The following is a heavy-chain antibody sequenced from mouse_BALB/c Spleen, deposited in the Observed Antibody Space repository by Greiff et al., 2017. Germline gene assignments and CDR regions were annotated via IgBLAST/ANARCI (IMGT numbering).Heavy chain of an antibody. D-gene: IGHD2-2*01. Sequence: VKLQESGAELMKPGASVKISCKATGYTFSSYWIEWVKQRPGHGLEWIGEILPGSGSTNYNEKFKGKATFTADTSSNTAYMQLSSLTSEDSAVYYCARSGGLRRNYYAMDYWGQGTSVTVSS. CDR2: ILPGSGST. V-gene: IGHV1-9*01. CDR1: GYTFSSYW. CDR3: ARSGGLRRNYYAMDY. J-gene: IGHJ4*01.